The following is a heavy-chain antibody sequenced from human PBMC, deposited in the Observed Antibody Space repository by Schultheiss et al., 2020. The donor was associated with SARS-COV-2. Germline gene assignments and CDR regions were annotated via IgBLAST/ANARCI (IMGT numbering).Heavy chain of an antibody. D-gene: IGHD3-10*01. CDR3: AREPYGSGTYYFDY. J-gene: IGHJ4*02. V-gene: IGHV1-2*06. CDR2: INPNSGGT. CDR1: GYTFTGYY. Sequence: ASVKVSCKASGYTFTGYYMHWVRQAPGQGLEWMGRINPNSGGTNYAQKFQGRVTMTRDTSISTAYMELSSLRSEDTAVYYCAREPYGSGTYYFDYWGQGTLVTVSS.